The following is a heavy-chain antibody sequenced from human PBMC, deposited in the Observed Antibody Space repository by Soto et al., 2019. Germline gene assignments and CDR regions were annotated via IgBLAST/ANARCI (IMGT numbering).Heavy chain of an antibody. CDR3: ARVRDDYGSGNYYNRIDF. D-gene: IGHD3-10*01. J-gene: IGHJ4*02. Sequence: QVQLVQSGAEVKKPGSSVKVSCKASGGIFSTYAISWLRQAPGQGLEWMGGIIPLFGTPNYAQRIQGRVTITADESTSTAYMELSRLRSEDTAVYYCARVRDDYGSGNYYNRIDFWGQGTLVTVSS. V-gene: IGHV1-69*01. CDR2: IIPLFGTP. CDR1: GGIFSTYA.